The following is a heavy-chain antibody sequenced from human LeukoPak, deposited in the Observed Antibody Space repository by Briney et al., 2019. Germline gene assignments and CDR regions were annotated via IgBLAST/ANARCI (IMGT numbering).Heavy chain of an antibody. D-gene: IGHD2-2*01. J-gene: IGHJ4*02. CDR1: GYSFTSYW. CDR3: ARRIVVVPAAMGGDFDY. V-gene: IGHV5-51*01. CDR2: IYPGDSDT. Sequence: GESLKISCKGSGYSFTSYWIGCVRQMPGKGLEWMGIIYPGDSDTRYSPSFQGQVTISADKSISTAYLQWSSLKASDTAMYYCARRIVVVPAAMGGDFDYWGQGTLVTVSS.